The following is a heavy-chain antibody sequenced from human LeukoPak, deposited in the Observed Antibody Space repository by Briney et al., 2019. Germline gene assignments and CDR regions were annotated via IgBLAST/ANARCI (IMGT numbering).Heavy chain of an antibody. CDR1: GGSISSGGYY. V-gene: IGHV4-31*03. D-gene: IGHD2-2*01. Sequence: SSQTLSLTCTVSGGSISSGGYYWSWIRRHPGKGLEWIGYIYYSGSTYYNPSLKSRVTISVDTSKNQFSLKLSSVTAVDTAVYYCARGISSTSLDLWGRGTLVTVSS. CDR3: ARGISSTSLDL. CDR2: IYYSGST. J-gene: IGHJ2*01.